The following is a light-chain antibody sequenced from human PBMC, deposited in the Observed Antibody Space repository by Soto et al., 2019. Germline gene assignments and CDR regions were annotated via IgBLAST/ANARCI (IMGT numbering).Light chain of an antibody. CDR3: QHYHRNMWS. V-gene: IGKV1-5*01. J-gene: IGKJ1*01. Sequence: DIQLTQSPSTLPASVGGRVTLTPRASQSVGTWVAWYQQKPGKAPKLLIFGASNLESGVPSRFSGSGSGTEFTLTIATLQPDDFATYFCQHYHRNMWSFGPGTKVDI. CDR1: QSVGTW. CDR2: GAS.